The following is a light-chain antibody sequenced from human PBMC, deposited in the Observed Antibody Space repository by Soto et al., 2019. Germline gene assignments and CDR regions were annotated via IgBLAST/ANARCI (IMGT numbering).Light chain of an antibody. CDR2: NVS. J-gene: IGLJ2*01. Sequence: QSALTQPASVSGSPGQSITISCTETSSDVGGYNYVSWYQQHPGKAPKLMIYNVSNRPSGVSNRFSGSKSGNTASLTISGLQAEDEGHYYCSSFTSTNTVLFGGGTKLTVL. CDR3: SSFTSTNTVL. V-gene: IGLV2-14*01. CDR1: SSDVGGYNY.